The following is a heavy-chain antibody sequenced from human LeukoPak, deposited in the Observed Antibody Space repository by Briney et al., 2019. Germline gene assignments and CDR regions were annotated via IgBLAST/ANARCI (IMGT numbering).Heavy chain of an antibody. V-gene: IGHV4-34*01. CDR3: ARARPEKWELLGSAVFDY. D-gene: IGHD1-26*01. J-gene: IGHJ4*02. CDR1: GGYFSGYY. Sequence: SETLSLTCAVYGGYFSGYYWSWIRQPPGKGLEWIGKINHSGSTNYNPSLKSRVTISVDTSKNQFSLKLSSVTAADTAVYYCARARPEKWELLGSAVFDYWGQGTLVTVSS. CDR2: INHSGST.